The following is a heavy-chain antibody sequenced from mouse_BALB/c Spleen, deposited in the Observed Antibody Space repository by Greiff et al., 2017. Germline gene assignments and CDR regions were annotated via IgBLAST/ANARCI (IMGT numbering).Heavy chain of an antibody. Sequence: EVQGVESGGGLVKPGGSLKLSCAASGFTFSSYAMSWVRQSPEKRLEWVAEISSGGSYTYYPDTVTGRFTISRDNAKNTLYLEMSSLRSEDTAMYYCAMGGPMDYWGQGTSVTVSS. CDR3: AMGGPMDY. CDR2: ISSGGSYT. V-gene: IGHV5-9-4*01. J-gene: IGHJ4*01. CDR1: GFTFSSYA.